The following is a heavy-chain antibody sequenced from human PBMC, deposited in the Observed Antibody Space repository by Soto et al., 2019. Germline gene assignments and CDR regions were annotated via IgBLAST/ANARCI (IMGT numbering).Heavy chain of an antibody. J-gene: IGHJ3*02. D-gene: IGHD3-16*01. V-gene: IGHV1-3*01. CDR3: ARDLARYLGDALDI. CDR1: GYTFTSYA. CDR2: INAGNGNT. Sequence: ASVKVFCRASGYTFTSYAMHWVRQAPGQRLEWMGWINAGNGNTKYSQKFQGRVTITRDTSASTAYMELSSLRSEDTAVYYCARDLARYLGDALDIWGQGTMVPV.